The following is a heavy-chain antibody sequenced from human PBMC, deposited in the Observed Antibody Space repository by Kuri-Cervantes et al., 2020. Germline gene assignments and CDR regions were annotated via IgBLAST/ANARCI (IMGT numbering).Heavy chain of an antibody. Sequence: GESLKISCAASGFTFSSYSMNWVRQAPGKGLEWVSYISSSSSTIYYADPVKGRFTISRDNSKNTLYLQMNSLRAEDTAVYYCAKDLVTMVRGVFDYWGQGTLVTVSS. CDR3: AKDLVTMVRGVFDY. CDR2: ISSSSSTI. D-gene: IGHD3-10*01. CDR1: GFTFSSYS. V-gene: IGHV3-48*01. J-gene: IGHJ4*02.